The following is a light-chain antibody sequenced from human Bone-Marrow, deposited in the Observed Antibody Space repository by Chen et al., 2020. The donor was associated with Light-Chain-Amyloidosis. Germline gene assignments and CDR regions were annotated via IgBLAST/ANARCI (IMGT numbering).Light chain of an antibody. J-gene: IGLJ3*02. Sequence: QSVLTQPPSVSGAPGQRVTISCTGSSSNIGAGYDVHWYQQLPGTAPKLLIYGNSNRHSGVPDRFAGYKSGTSASLAITGLQAEDEADYYCQSYDSSLSGWVFGGGTKLTVL. V-gene: IGLV1-40*01. CDR1: SSNIGAGYD. CDR3: QSYDSSLSGWV. CDR2: GNS.